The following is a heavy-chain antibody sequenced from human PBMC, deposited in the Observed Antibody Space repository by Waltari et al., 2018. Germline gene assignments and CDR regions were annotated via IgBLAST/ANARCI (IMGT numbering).Heavy chain of an antibody. CDR3: ARPFDRAGPFDY. CDR2: IYYSGST. V-gene: IGHV4-31*03. J-gene: IGHJ4*02. CDR1: GGSISSGGYY. Sequence: QVQLQESGPGLVKPSQTLSLTCTVSGGSISSGGYYWSWIRQHPGKGLEWIGYIYYSGSTDSNPSRKSRVTISVDTSKNQFSLKLSSVTAADTAVYYCARPFDRAGPFDYWGQGTLVTVSS. D-gene: IGHD3-10*01.